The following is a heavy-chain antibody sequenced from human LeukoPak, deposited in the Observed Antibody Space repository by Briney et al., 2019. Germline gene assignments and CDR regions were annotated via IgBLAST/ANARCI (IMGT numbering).Heavy chain of an antibody. CDR3: ARDGVYSRGRGAFDI. Sequence: GGSRRLSCASTGFTVSSNYLSGARHAPGKGLEGVSVIYSGDSTYYADSVKGRFTISRHNSKNTLYIKMNSLRAEDTAVYYCARDGVYSRGRGAFDIWGQGTMVTVSS. D-gene: IGHD6-13*01. V-gene: IGHV3-53*01. J-gene: IGHJ3*02. CDR1: GFTVSSNY. CDR2: IYSGDST.